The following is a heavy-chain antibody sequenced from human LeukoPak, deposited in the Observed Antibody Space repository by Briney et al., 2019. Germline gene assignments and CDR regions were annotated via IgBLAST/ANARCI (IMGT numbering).Heavy chain of an antibody. D-gene: IGHD3-10*01. CDR3: AAGSGSYLAFDI. Sequence: SVKVSCKASGYTFSSYVMNWVRQAPGQGLEWMGGIIPIFGTANYAQKFQGRVTITADKSTSTAYMELSSLRSEDTAVYYCAAGSGSYLAFDIWGQGTMVTVSS. CDR2: IIPIFGTA. J-gene: IGHJ3*02. V-gene: IGHV1-69*06. CDR1: GYTFSSYV.